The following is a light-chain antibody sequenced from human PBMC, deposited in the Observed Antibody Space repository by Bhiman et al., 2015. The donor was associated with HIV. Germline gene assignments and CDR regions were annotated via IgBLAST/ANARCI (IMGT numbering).Light chain of an antibody. J-gene: IGLJ3*02. V-gene: IGLV1-44*01. CDR2: SNN. CDR3: AAWDDSSLV. CDR1: SSNIGTNT. Sequence: QSVLTQPPSASGTPGQRVTISCSGSSSNIGTNTVNWYQQLPGTAPKLLIYSNNQRPSGVPDRFSGSKSGTSASLAISGLQSEDEADYYCAAWDDSSLVFGGGTKLTV.